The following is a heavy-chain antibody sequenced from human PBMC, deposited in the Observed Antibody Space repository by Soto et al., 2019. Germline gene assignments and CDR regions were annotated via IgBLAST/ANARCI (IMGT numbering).Heavy chain of an antibody. J-gene: IGHJ4*02. V-gene: IGHV1-18*01. CDR3: ATGGWTPFDY. D-gene: IGHD2-15*01. CDR2: VSGYNGNT. CDR1: GYTFSDNG. Sequence: QDQLVQSGAEVKKPGASVKVSCKASGYTFSDNGISWVRQAPGQGLEWMGWVSGYNGNTKYAKKFQGRVTMTTDTSTSTAYMELRSLGSDDSAVYYCATGGWTPFDYWGQGTLVTVSS.